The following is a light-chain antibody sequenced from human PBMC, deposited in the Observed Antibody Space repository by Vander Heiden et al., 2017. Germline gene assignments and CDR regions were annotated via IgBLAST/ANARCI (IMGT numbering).Light chain of an antibody. J-gene: IGLJ2*01. V-gene: IGLV3-1*01. CDR1: KLGDKY. CDR3: QAWDSSTVV. Sequence: SYALPQQPSVSVSPGQTASITCSGDKLGDKYACWYQQKPGQSPVLVIYQDSKRPSGIPERFSGSNSGNTATLTISGTQAMDEADYYCQAWDSSTVVFGGGTKLTVL. CDR2: QDS.